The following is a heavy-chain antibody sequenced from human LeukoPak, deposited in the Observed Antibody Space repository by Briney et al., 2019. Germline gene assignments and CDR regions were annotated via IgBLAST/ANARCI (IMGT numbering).Heavy chain of an antibody. CDR1: GGSISSGAYY. V-gene: IGHV4-31*03. CDR2: IYYSGST. Sequence: SQTLSLTCTVSGGSISSGAYYWSWIRQHPGKGLEWIGYIYYSGSTYYNPSLKSRVTISVDTSKNQFSLQLNSVTPEDTAVYYCASYAFDIWGQGTMVTVSS. CDR3: ASYAFDI. J-gene: IGHJ3*02.